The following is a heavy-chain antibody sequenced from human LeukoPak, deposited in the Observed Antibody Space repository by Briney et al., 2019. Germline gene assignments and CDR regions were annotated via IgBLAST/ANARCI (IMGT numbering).Heavy chain of an antibody. Sequence: GGSLRLSCAASGFTFSSYSMNWVRQAPGKGLEWVSSISSSSSYIYYADSVKGRFTISRDNAKNSLYLQMNSLRAEDTAVYYCARDGGDSPPFDYWGQGTLVTVSS. CDR3: ARDGGDSPPFDY. CDR2: ISSSSSYI. D-gene: IGHD4-23*01. CDR1: GFTFSSYS. V-gene: IGHV3-21*01. J-gene: IGHJ4*02.